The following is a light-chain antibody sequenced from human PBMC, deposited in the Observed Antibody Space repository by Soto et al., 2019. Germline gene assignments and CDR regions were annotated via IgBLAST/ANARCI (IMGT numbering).Light chain of an antibody. J-gene: IGLJ2*01. V-gene: IGLV2-23*02. CDR3: SSYAGNNILL. Sequence: QSVLTQPASVSGSPGQSITISCTGTSSDVATYNLVSWYQQRPGTAPQLIIYEVTKRPSGVSTRFSGSQSGNTASLTISGLQADDEADYYCSSYAGNNILLFGGGTKLTVL. CDR2: EVT. CDR1: SSDVATYNL.